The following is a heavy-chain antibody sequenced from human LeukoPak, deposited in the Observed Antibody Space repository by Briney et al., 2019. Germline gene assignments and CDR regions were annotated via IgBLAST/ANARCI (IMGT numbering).Heavy chain of an antibody. CDR2: IKQDGSDN. J-gene: IGHJ4*02. Sequence: GGSLRLSCAASGFTFSSYWMTWVRQAPGKGLEWVANIKQDGSDNYYVDSVKGRFTISRDNAKNSLYLQMNSLRDEDTAVYYCARAEEQRWGYVDYWGQGTLVTVSS. CDR3: ARAEEQRWGYVDY. CDR1: GFTFSSYW. V-gene: IGHV3-7*04. D-gene: IGHD5-24*01.